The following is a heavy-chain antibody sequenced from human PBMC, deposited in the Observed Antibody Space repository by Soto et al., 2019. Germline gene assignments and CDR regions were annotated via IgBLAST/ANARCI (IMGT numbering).Heavy chain of an antibody. Sequence: PSETLSLTCTVSGCSISSSSYYWGWIRQPPGKGLEWIGSIYYSGSTYYNPSLKSRVTISVDTSKNQFSLKLSSVTAADTAVYYCARAGYSSGWYEERDHMIIDYWGQGTLVTVSS. CDR1: GCSISSSSYY. CDR2: IYYSGST. CDR3: ARAGYSSGWYEERDHMIIDY. V-gene: IGHV4-39*01. D-gene: IGHD6-19*01. J-gene: IGHJ4*02.